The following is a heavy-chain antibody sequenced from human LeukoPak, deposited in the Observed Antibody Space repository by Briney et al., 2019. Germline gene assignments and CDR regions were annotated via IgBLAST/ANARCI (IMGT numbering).Heavy chain of an antibody. CDR1: GFTFSSYS. CDR3: AREGDSSGLYYYYMDV. J-gene: IGHJ6*03. Sequence: GGSLRLSCAASGFTFSSYSMNWVRQAPGKGLEWVAVISYDGSNKYYADSVKGRITISRDNSKNTLYLQMNSLRAEDTAVYYCAREGDSSGLYYYYMDVWGKGTTVTVSS. V-gene: IGHV3-30*03. CDR2: ISYDGSNK. D-gene: IGHD3-22*01.